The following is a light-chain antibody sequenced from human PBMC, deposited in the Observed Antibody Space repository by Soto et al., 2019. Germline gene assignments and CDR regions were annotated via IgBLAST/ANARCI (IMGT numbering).Light chain of an antibody. Sequence: QSALTQPASVSGSPGQSITISFTGTSSDVGGYNHASWYHHPPGKAPKLILFGVSDRPSGVSLRFSGSKSGNTASLTISGLLAEDEGDYFCCSYTSLSTVVFGGGTKLTVL. CDR2: GVS. CDR1: SSDVGGYNH. CDR3: CSYTSLSTVV. V-gene: IGLV2-14*01. J-gene: IGLJ2*01.